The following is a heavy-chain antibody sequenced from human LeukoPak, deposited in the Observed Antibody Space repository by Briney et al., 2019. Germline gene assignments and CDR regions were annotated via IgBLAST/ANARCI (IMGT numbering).Heavy chain of an antibody. V-gene: IGHV3-30*04. CDR1: GFTFSSYA. D-gene: IGHD5-18*01. CDR3: ARARGYSYGIDAFDI. Sequence: GRSLRLSCAASGFTFSSYAMHWVRQAPGKGLEWVAVISYDGSNKYYADSVKGRFTISRDNSKNTPYLQMNSLRAEDTAVYYCARARGYSYGIDAFDIWGQGTMVTVSS. CDR2: ISYDGSNK. J-gene: IGHJ3*02.